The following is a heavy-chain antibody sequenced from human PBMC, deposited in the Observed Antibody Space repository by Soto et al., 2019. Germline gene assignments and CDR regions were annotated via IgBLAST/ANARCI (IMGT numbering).Heavy chain of an antibody. Sequence: PGESLKISCNGSGYSFTSYWISWVRQMPGKGLEWMGRIDPSDSYTNYSPSFQGHVTISADKSISTAYLQWSSLKASDTAMYYCEPTLSSSWYELGFDPWGQGTLVTVYS. CDR1: GYSFTSYW. CDR2: IDPSDSYT. J-gene: IGHJ5*02. V-gene: IGHV5-10-1*01. CDR3: EPTLSSSWYELGFDP. D-gene: IGHD6-13*01.